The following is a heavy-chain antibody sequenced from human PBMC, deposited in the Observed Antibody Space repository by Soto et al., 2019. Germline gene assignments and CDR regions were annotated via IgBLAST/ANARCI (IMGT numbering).Heavy chain of an antibody. Sequence: PGGSLRLSCAASGFTFSSYWMHWVRQAPGKGLVWVSRINSDGSSTSYADSVKGRFTISRDNAKNTLYLQMNSLRAEDTAVYYCARDKSRLTGTIATDAFDIWGQGTMVTVSS. CDR1: GFTFSSYW. J-gene: IGHJ3*02. D-gene: IGHD1-20*01. V-gene: IGHV3-74*01. CDR2: INSDGSST. CDR3: ARDKSRLTGTIATDAFDI.